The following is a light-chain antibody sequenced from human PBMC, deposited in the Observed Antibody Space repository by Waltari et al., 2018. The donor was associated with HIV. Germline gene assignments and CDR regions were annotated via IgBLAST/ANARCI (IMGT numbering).Light chain of an antibody. V-gene: IGKV1-39*01. J-gene: IGKJ1*01. CDR1: QGISAD. Sequence: DSLMTQYPTSLAACVGETIISSCRAIQGISADLNWLLKRGDKAPKLLIFGSSNLYSGVPSRFSASGSGTEFTLTIRGLQPEDCASYFCQQSYGVPWTFGQGTKVEV. CDR3: QQSYGVPWT. CDR2: GSS.